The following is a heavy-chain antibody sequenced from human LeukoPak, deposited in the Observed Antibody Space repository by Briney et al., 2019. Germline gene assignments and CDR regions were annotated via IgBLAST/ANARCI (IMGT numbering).Heavy chain of an antibody. CDR3: ARGSSVYDY. CDR1: GYTFTSYG. V-gene: IGHV1-18*01. D-gene: IGHD3-10*01. CDR2: INAYNGNP. J-gene: IGHJ4*02. Sequence: ASVKVSCKASGYTFTSYGITWVRQAPGQGLEWMGWINAYNGNPHYAQKLQGRVTMTTGTSTGTAYMELRSLRSDDTAVYYCARGSSVYDYWGQGTLVTVSS.